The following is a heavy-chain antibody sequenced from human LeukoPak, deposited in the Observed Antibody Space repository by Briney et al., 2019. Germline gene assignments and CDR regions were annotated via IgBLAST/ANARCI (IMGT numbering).Heavy chain of an antibody. D-gene: IGHD3-10*01. CDR3: AKGSLLWFGELLTNRNWFDP. CDR2: ISGSGGST. Sequence: GGSLRLSCEASGFTFSSYAMSWVRQAPGKGLEWVSAISGSGGSTYYADSVKGRFTISRDNSKNTLYLQMNGLRAEDTAVYYCAKGSLLWFGELLTNRNWFDPWGQGTLVTVSS. CDR1: GFTFSSYA. J-gene: IGHJ5*02. V-gene: IGHV3-23*01.